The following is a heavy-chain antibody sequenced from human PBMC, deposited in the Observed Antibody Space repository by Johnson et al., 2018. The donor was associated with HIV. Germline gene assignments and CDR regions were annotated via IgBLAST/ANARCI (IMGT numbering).Heavy chain of an antibody. Sequence: VQLVESGGGVVRPGGSLRLSCAASGFSFEDYGMSWVRQAPGKGLEWVSGINSNGGSTGYADSVKGRFSISRDNAKNSLYLQMNSLRAEDTALYSCAKSGLCVLVVYAPDVFDIWGQGTMVTVSS. V-gene: IGHV3-20*04. D-gene: IGHD2-8*02. J-gene: IGHJ3*02. CDR2: INSNGGST. CDR3: AKSGLCVLVVYAPDVFDI. CDR1: GFSFEDYG.